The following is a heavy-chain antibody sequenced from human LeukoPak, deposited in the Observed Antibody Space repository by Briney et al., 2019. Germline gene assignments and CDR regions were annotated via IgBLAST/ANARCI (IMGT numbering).Heavy chain of an antibody. CDR1: GFTFDDYA. CDR3: ARDLEAYQAVAGTFWFDP. Sequence: PGRSLRLSCAASGFTFDDYAMHWVRQAPGKGLEWVSGISWNSGSIGYADSVKGRFTISRDNAKNSLYLQMNSLRAEDTAVYYCARDLEAYQAVAGTFWFDPWGQGTLVTVSS. CDR2: ISWNSGSI. D-gene: IGHD6-19*01. J-gene: IGHJ5*02. V-gene: IGHV3-9*01.